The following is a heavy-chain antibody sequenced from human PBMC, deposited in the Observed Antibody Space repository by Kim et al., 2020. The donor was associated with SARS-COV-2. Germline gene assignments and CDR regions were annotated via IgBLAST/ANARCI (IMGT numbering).Heavy chain of an antibody. Sequence: IYYSGRALYHPSLRSRVTISVDKSKNQFSLSLSSVTAADTAVYYCAKTLLNWGQGTLVAVSS. J-gene: IGHJ4*02. V-gene: IGHV4-31*02. CDR2: IYYSGRA. CDR3: AKTLLN.